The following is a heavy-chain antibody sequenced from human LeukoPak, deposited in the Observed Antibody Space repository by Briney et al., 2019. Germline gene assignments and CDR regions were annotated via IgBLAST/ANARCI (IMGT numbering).Heavy chain of an antibody. CDR3: ARGRPSYYYYGMDV. J-gene: IGHJ6*04. Sequence: GASVKVSCKASGYTFTSYGISWVRQAPGQGLEWMGWISAYNGYTNYAQKLQGRVTMTTDTSTSTAYMELRSLRSDDTAVYYCARGRPSYYYYGMDVWGKGTTVTVSS. CDR1: GYTFTSYG. CDR2: ISAYNGYT. V-gene: IGHV1-18*04.